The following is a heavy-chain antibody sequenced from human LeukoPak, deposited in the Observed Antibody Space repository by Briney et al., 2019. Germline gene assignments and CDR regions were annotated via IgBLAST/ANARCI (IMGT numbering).Heavy chain of an antibody. CDR1: GFTFSSYW. CDR3: ATGYSSGWYFYFQH. Sequence: GGSLRLSCAASGFTFSSYWMHWVRQAPGKGLEWVSSISSSSSYIYYADSVKGRFTISRDNAKNSLYLQMNSLRAEDTAVYYCATGYSSGWYFYFQHWGQGSLVSVSS. CDR2: ISSSSSYI. J-gene: IGHJ1*01. D-gene: IGHD6-19*01. V-gene: IGHV3-21*01.